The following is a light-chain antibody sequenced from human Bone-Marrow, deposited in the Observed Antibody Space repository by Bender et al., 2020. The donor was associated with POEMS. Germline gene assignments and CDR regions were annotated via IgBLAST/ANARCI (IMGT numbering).Light chain of an antibody. J-gene: IGLJ1*01. Sequence: QSALAQPPSASGSPGQSVTISCTGTNSDVGYYNYVSWYQQHPGKAPKLMIYDVKKRPSGVPDRLSGSKSGNTASLTISGLQAEDEADYYCCSYAGDYIYVFGTGTKVTVL. CDR3: CSYAGDYIYV. CDR2: DVK. CDR1: NSDVGYYNY. V-gene: IGLV2-11*01.